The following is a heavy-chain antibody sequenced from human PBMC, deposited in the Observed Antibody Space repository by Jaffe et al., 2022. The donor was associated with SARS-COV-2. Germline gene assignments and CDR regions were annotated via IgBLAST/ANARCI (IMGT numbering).Heavy chain of an antibody. V-gene: IGHV1-18*01. D-gene: IGHD3-16*01. J-gene: IGHJ4*02. CDR3: ARWGGPQGGYCDH. CDR1: GYNFFDYG. CDR2: ITPYNGHA. Sequence: HLVQSGGEVKKPGASVKVSCKVSGYNFFDYGITWVRQAPGQGLEWMGWITPYNGHAYSAQKFQGRVTLTADTSTTTAFMELRSLRSDDTAIYYCARWGGPQGGYCDHWGQGTLVTVSS.